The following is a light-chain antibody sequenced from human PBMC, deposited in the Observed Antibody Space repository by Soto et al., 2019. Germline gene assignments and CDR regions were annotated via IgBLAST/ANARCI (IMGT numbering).Light chain of an antibody. CDR3: LQFNSYPYT. CDR2: DAS. V-gene: IGKV1-5*01. CDR1: QSLNNW. J-gene: IGKJ2*01. Sequence: DIQMTQSPSTLSASVVDRVTITCRASQSLNNWLAWYQQKPGKAPKLLIYDASNLESGVPSRFSGSGSGTEFTLTISSLQPDDFATYYCLQFNSYPYTFGQGTKLEIK.